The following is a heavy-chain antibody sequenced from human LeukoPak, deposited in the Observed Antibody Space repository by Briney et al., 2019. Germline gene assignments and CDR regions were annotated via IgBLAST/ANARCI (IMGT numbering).Heavy chain of an antibody. CDR3: ARVPGFRDRFRDY. Sequence: QPGGSLRLSCAASGFTFSSYSMTWVRQAPGKGLEWVSYISSSSSTIYYADSVKGRFTISRDNAKNSLYLQMNSLRAEDTAVYYCARVPGFRDRFRDYWGQGTLVTVSS. V-gene: IGHV3-48*01. CDR1: GFTFSSYS. CDR2: ISSSSSTI. D-gene: IGHD1-14*01. J-gene: IGHJ4*02.